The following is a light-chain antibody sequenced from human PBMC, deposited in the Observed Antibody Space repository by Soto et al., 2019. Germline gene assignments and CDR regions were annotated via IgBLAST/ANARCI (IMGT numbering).Light chain of an antibody. CDR1: QSVSSN. Sequence: EIVMTQSPATLSVSPGERATLSCRASQSVSSNLAWYQQKPGQAPRLLIYGASTRATGIPARFSGSGSGTDFTLTVSNLESEDFAVYYCQQYGSSGTFGQGTKVDIK. V-gene: IGKV3D-15*01. CDR2: GAS. CDR3: QQYGSSGT. J-gene: IGKJ1*01.